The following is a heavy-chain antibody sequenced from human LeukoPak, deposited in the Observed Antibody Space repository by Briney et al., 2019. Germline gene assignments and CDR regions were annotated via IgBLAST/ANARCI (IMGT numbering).Heavy chain of an antibody. Sequence: PSETLSLTCAVSGYSISSGYYWGWIRQPPGQGLEWIGSIYHSGSTYYNPSLKSRVTISVDTSKNQFSLKLSSVTAADTAVYYCARTPPYCSSTSCYDFDYWGQGTLVTVSS. D-gene: IGHD2-2*01. CDR2: IYHSGST. CDR3: ARTPPYCSSTSCYDFDY. V-gene: IGHV4-38-2*01. J-gene: IGHJ4*02. CDR1: GYSISSGYY.